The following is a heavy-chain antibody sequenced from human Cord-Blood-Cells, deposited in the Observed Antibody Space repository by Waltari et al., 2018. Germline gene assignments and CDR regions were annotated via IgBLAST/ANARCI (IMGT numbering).Heavy chain of an antibody. V-gene: IGHV4-39*01. CDR3: ARQILGYCSSSSCYVDAFDI. Sequence: QLQLQESGPGLVKPSETLSLTCTVSVGSISSSSYYWGWIRQPPGKGLEWIGSIYYSGSTYCNPSLKSGVTIAVATSKNQFSLKLSSVTAADTAVYYCARQILGYCSSSSCYVDAFDIWGQGTMVTVSS. CDR2: IYYSGST. D-gene: IGHD2-2*01. CDR1: VGSISSSSYY. J-gene: IGHJ3*02.